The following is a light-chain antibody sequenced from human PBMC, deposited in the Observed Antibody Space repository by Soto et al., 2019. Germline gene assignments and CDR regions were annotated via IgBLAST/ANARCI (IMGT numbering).Light chain of an antibody. V-gene: IGKV3D-15*01. CDR1: QSVNSN. Sequence: EIVMTQSPATLSVSPGEGVTLSCRASQSVNSNLAWYQQKPGQAPRLLIYGASTRATGIPARFSGSGSGTEFTLTISSLQSEDFAVYYCQQYDNWPLTLGGGTKVDIK. CDR3: QQYDNWPLT. J-gene: IGKJ4*01. CDR2: GAS.